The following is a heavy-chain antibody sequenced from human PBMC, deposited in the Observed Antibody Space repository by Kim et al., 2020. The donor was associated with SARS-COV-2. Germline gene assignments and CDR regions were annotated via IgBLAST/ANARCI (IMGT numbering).Heavy chain of an antibody. CDR3: ARACIAGDSSGWYHYYGMDV. Sequence: SETLSLTCTVSGGSISSYYWSWIRQPPGKGLEWIGYIYYSGSTNYNPSLKSRVTISVDTSKNQFSLKLSSVTAADTAVYYCARACIAGDSSGWYHYYGMDVWGQGTTVTVSS. CDR1: GGSISSYY. CDR2: IYYSGST. D-gene: IGHD6-19*01. V-gene: IGHV4-59*01. J-gene: IGHJ6*02.